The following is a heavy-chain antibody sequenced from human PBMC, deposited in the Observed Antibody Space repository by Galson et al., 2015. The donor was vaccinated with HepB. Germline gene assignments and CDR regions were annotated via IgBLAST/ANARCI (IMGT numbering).Heavy chain of an antibody. CDR2: ICYTGTT. CDR1: GGSISSYY. CDR3: ARSRYRLDS. D-gene: IGHD3-16*02. Sequence: SEILSLTCTVSGGSISSYYWSWIRQPPGKGLEWIGYICYTGTTTYDPSLTGRVTISVDTSKNQFSLKLTSVTAADTAVYYCARSRYRLDSWGQGALVTVSS. V-gene: IGHV4-59*01. J-gene: IGHJ4*02.